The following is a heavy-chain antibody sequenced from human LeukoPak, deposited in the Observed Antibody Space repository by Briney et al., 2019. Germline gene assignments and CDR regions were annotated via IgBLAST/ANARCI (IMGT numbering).Heavy chain of an antibody. Sequence: GGSLRLSCAASGFTVISNYMSWVRQAPGKGLEWVSVIYSGGSTYYADSVKGRFTISRDNSKNTLYLQMNSLRAEDTAVYYCARVSGRYYYYMDVWGKGTTVTISS. CDR2: IYSGGST. CDR3: ARVSGRYYYYMDV. CDR1: GFTVISNY. V-gene: IGHV3-66*01. D-gene: IGHD5-12*01. J-gene: IGHJ6*03.